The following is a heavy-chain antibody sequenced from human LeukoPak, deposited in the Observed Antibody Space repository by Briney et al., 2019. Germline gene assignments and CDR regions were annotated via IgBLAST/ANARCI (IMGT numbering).Heavy chain of an antibody. D-gene: IGHD2-15*01. CDR1: GFTFGSYA. CDR2: ISTNGGGT. CDR3: ARYCNGVTCYSGYDY. V-gene: IGHV3-64*01. Sequence: GGSLRLSCAASGFTFGSYAMHWVRQTPGKGLEYVSAISTNGGGTYYANSVKARFTISRDNSKNTLYLQMGSLRAEDMAVYYCARYCNGVTCYSGYDYWGQGTLVTVSS. J-gene: IGHJ4*02.